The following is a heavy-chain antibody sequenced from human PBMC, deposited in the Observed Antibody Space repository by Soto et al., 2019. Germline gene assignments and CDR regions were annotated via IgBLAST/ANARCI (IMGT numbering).Heavy chain of an antibody. CDR1: GCSFTNYW. CDR3: GRHPYGDYDVMGV. D-gene: IGHD4-17*01. Sequence: PGESLRISCKGSGCSFTNYWVGWVRHMPGKGLEWMGIIYPGDSDTRYSPSFQGQVTISADWSISTAYLHRSSLRASDTAMYYCGRHPYGDYDVMGVWGQGTAVTVSS. CDR2: IYPGDSDT. J-gene: IGHJ6*02. V-gene: IGHV5-51*01.